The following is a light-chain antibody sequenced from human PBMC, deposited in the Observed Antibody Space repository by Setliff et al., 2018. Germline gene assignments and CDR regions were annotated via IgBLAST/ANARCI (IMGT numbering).Light chain of an antibody. J-gene: IGLJ1*01. CDR1: SSDVGGYNY. Sequence: QSALTQPPSASGSPGQSVTISCTGTSSDVGGYNYVSWYQQHPGKAPKLMIYEVSKRPSGVPDRFSGSKSGSTASLTVSGLQAEDEADYYCSSYAGSNNFPYVFGTGTKVT. CDR3: SSYAGSNNFPYV. CDR2: EVS. V-gene: IGLV2-8*01.